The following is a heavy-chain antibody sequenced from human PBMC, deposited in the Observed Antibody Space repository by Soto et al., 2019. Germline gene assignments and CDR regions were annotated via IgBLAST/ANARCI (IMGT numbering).Heavy chain of an antibody. V-gene: IGHV1-2*04. J-gene: IGHJ3*01. CDR2: INPNSGDT. CDR3: ARHGQCRGGRCFYYAFDV. D-gene: IGHD2-15*01. CDR1: GYTFFDYY. Sequence: ASVKVSCKTSGYTFFDYYIHWVRQAPGQGLEWMGWINPNSGDTNYAQKFRAWVTMTRDTSITTAYMELSGLKSDDTAVYYCARHGQCRGGRCFYYAFDVWGQGTMVTVSS.